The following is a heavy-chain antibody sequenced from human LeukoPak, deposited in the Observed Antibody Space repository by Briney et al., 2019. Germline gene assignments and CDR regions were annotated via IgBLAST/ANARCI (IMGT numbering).Heavy chain of an antibody. D-gene: IGHD3-22*01. CDR3: ARVHYYDNSGYWFFDY. J-gene: IGHJ4*02. V-gene: IGHV4-38-2*02. CDR2: IYHSGST. CDR1: GYSISSGYY. Sequence: SETLSLTCTVSGYSISSGYYWGWIRQPPGKGLEGIGSIYHSGSTYYKQSLKSPVTISVDTSKNKFSLKLSSVTAADTAVYYCARVHYYDNSGYWFFDYWGQGTLVTVSS.